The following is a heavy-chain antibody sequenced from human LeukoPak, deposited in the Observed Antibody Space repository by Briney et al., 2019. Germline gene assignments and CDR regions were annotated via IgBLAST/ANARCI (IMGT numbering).Heavy chain of an antibody. D-gene: IGHD4-11*01. Sequence: GGSLRLSCAASGFTVSSNYMSWVRQAPGKGLEWVSVIYSGGSTYYADSVKGRFTISRDNSKNTLYLQMNSLRAEDTAVYYCARGSYLVTTTPADYWGQGTLVTVSS. V-gene: IGHV3-66*01. CDR1: GFTVSSNY. J-gene: IGHJ4*02. CDR2: IYSGGST. CDR3: ARGSYLVTTTPADY.